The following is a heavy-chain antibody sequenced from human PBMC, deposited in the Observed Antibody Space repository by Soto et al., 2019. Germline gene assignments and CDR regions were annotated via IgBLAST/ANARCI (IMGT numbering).Heavy chain of an antibody. CDR3: ARDKTQGAGWFDP. J-gene: IGHJ5*02. V-gene: IGHV3-53*01. Sequence: LRLSCAASGLEVSYNYMNWVRQAPGKGLEWVSVLYNSETTYYAESVKGRFTISRDTVKNTVYLEMNNLRVDDTAVYYCARDKTQGAGWFDPWGRGTLVTVSS. CDR1: GLEVSYNY. CDR2: LYNSETT.